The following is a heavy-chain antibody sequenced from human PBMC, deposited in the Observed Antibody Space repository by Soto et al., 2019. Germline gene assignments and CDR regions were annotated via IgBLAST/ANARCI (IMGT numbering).Heavy chain of an antibody. CDR1: GYPVTAYY. CDR3: ARGGGVGVAGSAAFDM. CDR2: INPATGAP. V-gene: IGHV1-2*04. D-gene: IGHD3-3*01. J-gene: IGHJ3*02. Sequence: QLHLVQSGAVVKKPGASVTVSCSASGYPVTAYYMHWVRQAPGRGLEWMGGINPATGAPKYTRTLRGWVTWARDTSMNSVFMELSGLTSEDTAVFSFARGGGVGVAGSAAFDMWGQGTLVTVSS.